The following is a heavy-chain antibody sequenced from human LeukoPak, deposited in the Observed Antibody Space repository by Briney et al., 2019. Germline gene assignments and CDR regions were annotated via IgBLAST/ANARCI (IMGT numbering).Heavy chain of an antibody. Sequence: SETLSLTCTVSGGSISSYYWSWIRQPPGKGLEWIGYIYYSGSTNYNPSLKSRVTISVDTSKNQFSLKLSSVTAADTAVYYCARGLLDDYTHPAAFDIRGQGTMVTVSS. CDR1: GGSISSYY. J-gene: IGHJ3*02. CDR2: IYYSGST. V-gene: IGHV4-59*01. CDR3: ARGLLDDYTHPAAFDI. D-gene: IGHD5-24*01.